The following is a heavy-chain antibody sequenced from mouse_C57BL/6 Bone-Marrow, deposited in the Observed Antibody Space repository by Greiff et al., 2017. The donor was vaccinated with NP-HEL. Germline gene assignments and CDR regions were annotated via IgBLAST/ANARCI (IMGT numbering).Heavy chain of an antibody. V-gene: IGHV5-6*01. CDR3: AREAVVATYWYFDV. CDR1: GFTFSSYG. J-gene: IGHJ1*03. Sequence: DVQLVESGGDLVKPGGSLKLSCAASGFTFSSYGMSWVRQTPDKRLEWVATISSGGSYTYYPDSVKGRFTISRDNAKNTLYLQMSSLKSEDTAMYYCAREAVVATYWYFDVWGTGTTVTVSS. CDR2: ISSGGSYT. D-gene: IGHD1-1*01.